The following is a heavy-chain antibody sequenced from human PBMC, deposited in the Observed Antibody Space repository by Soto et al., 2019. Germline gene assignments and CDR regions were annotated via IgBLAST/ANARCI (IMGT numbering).Heavy chain of an antibody. D-gene: IGHD6-13*01. J-gene: IGHJ6*03. CDR2: MNPNSGNT. V-gene: IGHV1-8*01. CDR1: GYTFTSYD. Sequence: VQLVQSGAEVKKPGASVKVSCKASGYTFTSYDINWVRQATGQGLEWMGWMNPNSGNTGYAQKFQGRVTMTRNTPISTTYMELSSERSEDTAVYYCARSAIAGRADYYYYMDVWGKGTTVTVFS. CDR3: ARSAIAGRADYYYYMDV.